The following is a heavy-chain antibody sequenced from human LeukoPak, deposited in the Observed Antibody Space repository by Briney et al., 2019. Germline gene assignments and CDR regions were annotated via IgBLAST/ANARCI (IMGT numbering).Heavy chain of an antibody. V-gene: IGHV3-23*01. Sequence: AGGSLRLSCAASGFTFGSYAMTRVRQAPGKGLQWVSGISGSGASTYYADSVRGRFTISRDDSKNTLYMQMNSLRAEDTAIYYCAKNPTYGSGSYSFDYWGQGTLVTVSA. CDR1: GFTFGSYA. D-gene: IGHD3-10*01. J-gene: IGHJ4*02. CDR3: AKNPTYGSGSYSFDY. CDR2: ISGSGAST.